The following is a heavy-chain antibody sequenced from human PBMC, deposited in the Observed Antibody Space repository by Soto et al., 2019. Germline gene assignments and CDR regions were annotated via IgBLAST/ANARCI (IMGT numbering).Heavy chain of an antibody. CDR2: IKSKADGGTT. CDR1: GFTFSNAW. V-gene: IGHV3-15*01. Sequence: EVQLVESGGGLVKPGGSLRLSCAASGFTFSNAWMRWVRQAPGKGLEWVGRIKSKADGGTTDYAAPLKGRLTISRDDSKNTLYLQMNSLKSDDTAVYYCPTGGGDYEVGHYYYMDVWGKGTTVTVSS. D-gene: IGHD4-17*01. CDR3: PTGGGDYEVGHYYYMDV. J-gene: IGHJ6*03.